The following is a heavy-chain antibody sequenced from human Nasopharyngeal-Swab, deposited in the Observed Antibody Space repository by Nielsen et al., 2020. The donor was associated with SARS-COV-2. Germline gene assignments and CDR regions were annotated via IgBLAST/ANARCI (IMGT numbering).Heavy chain of an antibody. CDR3: ARKAELRHFDRLYYYYGMDV. CDR1: GGSISSSRYY. J-gene: IGHJ6*02. D-gene: IGHD3-9*01. V-gene: IGHV4-39*01. Sequence: SETLSLTCTVSGGSISSSRYYWGWIRQPPGKGLEWIGSIYYSGSTYYNPSLKSRVTISVDTSKNQFSLKLSSVTAADTAVYYCARKAELRHFDRLYYYYGMDVWGQGTTVTVSS. CDR2: IYYSGST.